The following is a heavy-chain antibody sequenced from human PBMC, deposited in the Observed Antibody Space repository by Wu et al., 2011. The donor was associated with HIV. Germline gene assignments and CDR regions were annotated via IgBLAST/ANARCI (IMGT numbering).Heavy chain of an antibody. V-gene: IGHV1-69*05. D-gene: IGHD2/OR15-2a*01. CDR2: IVPLFGTA. CDR1: GGTFATYS. J-gene: IGHJ4*02. CDR3: ARGAAHYFGPGSWSSYYFDY. Sequence: QVHLMQSGAEVKKPGSSVRVSCKASGGTFATYSVSWVRQAPGQGLEWMGGIVPLFGTAIYAQKFRDRVTITSDEATNTAYMELNSLRFEDTALYFCARGAAHYFGPGSWSSYYFDYWGQGTLVTVSS.